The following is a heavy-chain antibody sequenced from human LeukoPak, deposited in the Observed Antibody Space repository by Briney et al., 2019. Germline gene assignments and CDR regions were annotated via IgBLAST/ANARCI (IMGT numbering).Heavy chain of an antibody. V-gene: IGHV4-34*01. D-gene: IGHD4-23*01. CDR3: ARGAHYGGNGRYFDP. J-gene: IGHJ5*02. CDR2: INHSGNT. Sequence: PSETLSLTCAVYGGSLSAYYWNWIRQPPGKGLECIGEINHSGNTNYNPSLKSRVTISIDTSKNQFSLKLSSVTAADTAVYYCARGAHYGGNGRYFDPWGQGTLVTVSS. CDR1: GGSLSAYY.